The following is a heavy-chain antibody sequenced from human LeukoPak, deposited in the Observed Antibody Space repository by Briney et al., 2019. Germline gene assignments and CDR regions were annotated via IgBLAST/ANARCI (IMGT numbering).Heavy chain of an antibody. D-gene: IGHD6-13*01. V-gene: IGHV3-23*01. Sequence: GGSLRLSCAASGFTFSSYAMSWVRQAPGRGLEWVSAISGSGGSTYYADSVKGRFTISRDNSKNTLYLQMNSLRAEDTAVYYCAKDLGSSSWYHFDYWGQGTLVTVSS. J-gene: IGHJ4*02. CDR1: GFTFSSYA. CDR2: ISGSGGST. CDR3: AKDLGSSSWYHFDY.